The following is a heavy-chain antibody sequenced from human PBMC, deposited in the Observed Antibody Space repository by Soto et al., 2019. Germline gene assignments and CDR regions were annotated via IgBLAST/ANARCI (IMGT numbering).Heavy chain of an antibody. D-gene: IGHD3-22*01. V-gene: IGHV1-69*13. CDR2: IVGMFRTT. Sequence: GASVKVSCKASGATFNSYAVSWVRQAPGQGLEWMGGIVGMFRTTNYAQKFQDRVTITADEFMSTIYMELSSLRSDDTAVYYCARGENYYDSGDHIYWGQGTLVTVSS. CDR1: GATFNSYA. CDR3: ARGENYYDSGDHIY. J-gene: IGHJ4*02.